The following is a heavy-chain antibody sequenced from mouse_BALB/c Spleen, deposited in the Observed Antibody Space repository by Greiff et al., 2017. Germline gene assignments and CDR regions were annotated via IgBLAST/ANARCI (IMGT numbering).Heavy chain of an antibody. D-gene: IGHD2-14*01. CDR1: GDSITSGY. V-gene: IGHV3-8*02. Sequence: EVKLQESGPSLVKPSQTLSLTCSVTGDSITSGYWNWIRKFPGNKLEYMGYISYSGSTYYNPSLKSRISITRDTSKNQYYLQLNSVTTEDTATYYCARLDYYRYDYAMDYWGQGTSVTVSS. CDR2: ISYSGST. J-gene: IGHJ4*01. CDR3: ARLDYYRYDYAMDY.